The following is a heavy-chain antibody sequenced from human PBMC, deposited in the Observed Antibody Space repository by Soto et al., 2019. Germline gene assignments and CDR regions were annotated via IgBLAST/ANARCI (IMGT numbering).Heavy chain of an antibody. CDR1: GYTFTGYY. CDR2: INPNSGGT. V-gene: IGHV1-2*04. CDR3: AAAPVFFYDSSGYYPYYFDY. Sequence: GASVKVSCKASGYTFTGYYMHWVRQAPGQGLEWMGWINPNSGGTNYAQKFQGWVTMTRDTSISTAYMELSRLRSDDTAVYYCAAAPVFFYDSSGYYPYYFDYWGQGTLVTVSS. D-gene: IGHD3-22*01. J-gene: IGHJ4*02.